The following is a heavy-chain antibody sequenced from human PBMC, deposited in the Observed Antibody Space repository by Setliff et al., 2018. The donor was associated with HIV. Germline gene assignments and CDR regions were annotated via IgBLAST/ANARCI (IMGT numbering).Heavy chain of an antibody. CDR3: TRRRGPMVRGVDPTPSYYFDY. D-gene: IGHD3-10*01. J-gene: IGHJ4*02. CDR2: IYYSGST. V-gene: IGHV4-39*07. Sequence: SETLSLTCTVSGGSISSSSYYWGWIRQPPGKGLEWIGSIYYSGSTYYNPSLKSRVTISVDKSKNQFSLKLSSVTAGDTAVYYCTRRRGPMVRGVDPTPSYYFDYWGQGTLVTVSS. CDR1: GGSISSSSYY.